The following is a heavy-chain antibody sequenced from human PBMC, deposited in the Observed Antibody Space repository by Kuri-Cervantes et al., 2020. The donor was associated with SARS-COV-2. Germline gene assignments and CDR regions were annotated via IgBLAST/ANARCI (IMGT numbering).Heavy chain of an antibody. J-gene: IGHJ5*02. CDR1: GGSISSGDYY. D-gene: IGHD3-9*01. CDR3: ARDPGGYYDILTGYNYNWFDP. Sequence: LRLSCTVSGGSISSGDYYWSWIRQPPGKGLEWIGYIYYSGSTYYNPSLKSRVTISVDTSKNQFSLKLSSVTAADTAVYYCARDPGGYYDILTGYNYNWFDPWGQGTLVTVSS. CDR2: IYYSGST. V-gene: IGHV4-30-4*08.